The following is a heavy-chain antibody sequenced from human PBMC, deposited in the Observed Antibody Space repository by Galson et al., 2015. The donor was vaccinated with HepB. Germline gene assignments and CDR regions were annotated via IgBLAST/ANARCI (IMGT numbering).Heavy chain of an antibody. CDR2: IIPIFGTA. D-gene: IGHD2-2*01. CDR3: RCGYCSSTSCHGGAYYYYYMDV. CDR1: GGTFSSYA. V-gene: IGHV1-69*13. J-gene: IGHJ6*03. Sequence: SVKVSCKASGGTFSSYAISWVRQAPGQGLEWMGGIIPIFGTANYAQKFQGRVTITADESTSTAYMELGSLRSEDTAVYYCRCGYCSSTSCHGGAYYYYYMDVWGKGTTVTVSS.